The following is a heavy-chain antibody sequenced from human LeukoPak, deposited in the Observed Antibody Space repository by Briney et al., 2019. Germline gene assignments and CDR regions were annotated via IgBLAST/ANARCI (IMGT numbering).Heavy chain of an antibody. Sequence: GGSLRLSCAASRFTFGTYWMTWVRQAPGKGLEWVANIKEDGSEKYYVDSVKGRFTISRDNAKNSLHLQMNSLRAEDTAVYYCARGRSSMEYWGRGTLVTVSS. CDR2: IKEDGSEK. V-gene: IGHV3-7*03. J-gene: IGHJ4*01. CDR3: ARGRSSMEY. D-gene: IGHD6-6*01. CDR1: RFTFGTYW.